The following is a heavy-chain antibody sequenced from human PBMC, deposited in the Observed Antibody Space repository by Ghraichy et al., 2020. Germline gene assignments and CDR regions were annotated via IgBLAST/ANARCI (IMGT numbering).Heavy chain of an antibody. V-gene: IGHV3-30*18. CDR3: AKHPATYYYDSSGYYYS. J-gene: IGHJ4*02. Sequence: GGSLRLSCAASGFTFSSYGMHWVRQAPGKGLEWVAVISYDGSNKYYADSVKGRFTISRDNSKNTLYLQMNSLRAEDTAVYYCAKHPATYYYDSSGYYYSWGQGTLVTVSS. CDR1: GFTFSSYG. D-gene: IGHD3-22*01. CDR2: ISYDGSNK.